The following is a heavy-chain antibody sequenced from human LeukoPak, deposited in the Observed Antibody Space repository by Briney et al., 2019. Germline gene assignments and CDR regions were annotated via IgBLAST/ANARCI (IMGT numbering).Heavy chain of an antibody. CDR1: GFTFSNFW. Sequence: GGSLRLSCSASGFTFSNFWMTCVRQAPGKGLECLANISPDGREKYYMDSVKGRFTISRDNTKNSLYLQMSSLRAEDTAVYYCARYLNCDSHWGQGTLVTVSS. CDR2: ISPDGREK. CDR3: ARYLNCDSH. D-gene: IGHD2-21*01. J-gene: IGHJ4*02. V-gene: IGHV3-7*01.